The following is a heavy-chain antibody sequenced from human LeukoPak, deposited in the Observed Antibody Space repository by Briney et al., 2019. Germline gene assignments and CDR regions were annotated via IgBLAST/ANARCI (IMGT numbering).Heavy chain of an antibody. V-gene: IGHV3-21*01. CDR3: ARDAGPSSGWHNYFDY. D-gene: IGHD6-19*01. CDR2: ISSSSSYI. Sequence: GGSLRLSCAASGFTFSSYSMNWVRQAPGKGLEWVSSISSSSSYIYYADSVKGRFIISRDNAKNSLYLQMNSLRAEDTAVYYCARDAGPSSGWHNYFDYWGQGTLVTVSS. CDR1: GFTFSSYS. J-gene: IGHJ4*02.